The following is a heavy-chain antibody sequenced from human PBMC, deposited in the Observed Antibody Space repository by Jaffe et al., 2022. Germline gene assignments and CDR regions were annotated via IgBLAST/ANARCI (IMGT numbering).Heavy chain of an antibody. J-gene: IGHJ3*02. Sequence: QVQLQESGPGLVKPSETLSLTCDVSGYSINSGYSWGWIRQPPGKGLEWIGIVYHSGSTDYNPALKSRLIISLDTSKNRFSLKLRSVTATDTAVYYCARDNYYNNVGAFDIWGQGTMVTVSS. CDR3: ARDNYYNNVGAFDI. CDR1: GYSINSGYS. D-gene: IGHD3-22*01. CDR2: VYHSGST. V-gene: IGHV4-38-2*02.